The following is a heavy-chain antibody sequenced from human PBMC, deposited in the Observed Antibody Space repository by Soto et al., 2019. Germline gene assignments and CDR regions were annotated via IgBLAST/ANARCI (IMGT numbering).Heavy chain of an antibody. D-gene: IGHD3-10*01. CDR3: ARASASSELRGVGIN. Sequence: QVQLQESGPGLVKPSGTLSLTCALSGASIITDNWWSWVRQPPGKEMEWIGEIYHSGNTNFNPSDKSRVTISVDTSKNQCALTVSSVTAADTAIYYCARASASSELRGVGINWGQGTLVTVSS. CDR2: IYHSGNT. CDR1: GASIITDNW. V-gene: IGHV4-4*02. J-gene: IGHJ4*02.